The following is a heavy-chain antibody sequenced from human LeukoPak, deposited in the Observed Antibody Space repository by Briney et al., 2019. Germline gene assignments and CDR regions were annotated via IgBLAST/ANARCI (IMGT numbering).Heavy chain of an antibody. CDR3: ARETYYYDSSGYFSYDY. J-gene: IGHJ4*02. D-gene: IGHD3-22*01. Sequence: ASVKVSCKASGYTFTSYGISWVRQAPGQGLEWMGWISAYNGNTNYAQKFQGRVTMTRDTSISTAYMELSRLRSDDTAVYYCARETYYYDSSGYFSYDYWGQGTLVTVSS. CDR1: GYTFTSYG. V-gene: IGHV1-18*01. CDR2: ISAYNGNT.